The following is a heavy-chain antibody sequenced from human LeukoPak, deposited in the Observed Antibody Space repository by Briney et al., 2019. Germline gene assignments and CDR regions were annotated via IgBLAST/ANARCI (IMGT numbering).Heavy chain of an antibody. J-gene: IGHJ5*02. Sequence: PGGSLRLSCAASGFTFSSYWMHWVRQAPGRGLVWVSRINTDGSSTRYADSVKGRFTISRDNAENTLYLQMNSLRAEDTAVYYCARDVQGWFDPWGQGTLVTVSS. CDR1: GFTFSSYW. V-gene: IGHV3-74*01. CDR2: INTDGSST. CDR3: ARDVQGWFDP.